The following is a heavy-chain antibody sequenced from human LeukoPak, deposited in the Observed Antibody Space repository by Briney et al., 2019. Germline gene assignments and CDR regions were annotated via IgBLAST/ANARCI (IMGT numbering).Heavy chain of an antibody. CDR3: ASPHDYGDYTFDFDN. V-gene: IGHV3-21*01. D-gene: IGHD4-17*01. Sequence: GGSLRLSCAASGFTFSSYSMNWVRQAPGKGLEWVSSISSTSSYIYYAGSVKGRFTISRDNTKNSVYLQMNNLRAEDTAVYFCASPHDYGDYTFDFDNWGQGTLVTVSS. CDR2: ISSTSSYI. J-gene: IGHJ4*02. CDR1: GFTFSSYS.